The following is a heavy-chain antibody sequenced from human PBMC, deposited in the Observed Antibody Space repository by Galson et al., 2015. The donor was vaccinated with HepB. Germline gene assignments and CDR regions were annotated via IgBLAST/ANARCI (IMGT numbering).Heavy chain of an antibody. CDR1: GFNFNSYA. CDR3: ASELRLGELSLLGYFQH. CDR2: ISYDGSNK. D-gene: IGHD3-16*02. V-gene: IGHV3-30*04. J-gene: IGHJ1*01. Sequence: SLRLSCAASGFNFNSYAVHWVRQAPGKGLEWVALISYDGSNKYYADSVKGRFTISRDHPKTTLYLQMNSLRTDDTAVYYCASELRLGELSLLGYFQHWGQGTLVTVSS.